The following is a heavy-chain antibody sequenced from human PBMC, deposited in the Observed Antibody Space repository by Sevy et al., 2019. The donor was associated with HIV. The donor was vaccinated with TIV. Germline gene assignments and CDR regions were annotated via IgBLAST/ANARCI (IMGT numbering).Heavy chain of an antibody. J-gene: IGHJ6*02. Sequence: GRSLRLSCAASGFTFSSYWMSWVRQAPGKGLEWVANIKQDGSEKYYVDSVKGRFTISRDNAKNSLYLQMNSLRAEDTALYYCAREREWSYYYYGMDVWGQGTTVTVSS. CDR1: GFTFSSYW. CDR2: IKQDGSEK. D-gene: IGHD3-3*01. V-gene: IGHV3-7*03. CDR3: AREREWSYYYYGMDV.